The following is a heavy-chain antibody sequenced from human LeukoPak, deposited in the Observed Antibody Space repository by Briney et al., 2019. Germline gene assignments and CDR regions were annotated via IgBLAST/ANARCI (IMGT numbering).Heavy chain of an antibody. CDR1: GFSLSTSGVG. CDR3: AHSRRTYYYDSSGFDY. Sequence: SGPTLVKPTQTLTLTCTFSGFSLSTSGVGVGWILHPPGKALEWLALIYWDDDKRYSPSLQSRLTITKGTSKNQVTLTMTNMQRVDTATYYCAHSRRTYYYDSSGFDYWGQGTLVTVSS. V-gene: IGHV2-5*02. J-gene: IGHJ4*02. D-gene: IGHD3-22*01. CDR2: IYWDDDK.